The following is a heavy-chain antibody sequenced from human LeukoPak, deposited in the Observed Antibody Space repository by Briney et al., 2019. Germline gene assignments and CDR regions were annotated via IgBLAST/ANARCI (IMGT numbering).Heavy chain of an antibody. V-gene: IGHV3-23*01. CDR1: GFTFSSYA. D-gene: IGHD3-9*01. CDR3: AKGPYDILTGYYLYFDY. J-gene: IGHJ4*02. Sequence: GGSLRLSCAASGFTFSSYAMHWVRQAPGKGLEWVSAISGSGGSTYYADSVKGRFTISRDNSKNTLYLQMNSLRAEDTAVYYCAKGPYDILTGYYLYFDYWGQGTLVTVSS. CDR2: ISGSGGST.